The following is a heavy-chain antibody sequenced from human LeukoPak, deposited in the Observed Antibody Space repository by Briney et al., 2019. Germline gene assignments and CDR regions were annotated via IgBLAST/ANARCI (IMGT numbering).Heavy chain of an antibody. CDR3: ARDRGVAAHLDH. CDR2: ISGDGGIT. Sequence: GGSLRLSCAASGSTFSSHAMSWVRQAPGKGLEWVSIISGDGGITYYADSVRGRFTISRDNSKNTLYLQMSSLRAEDTAVYYCARDRGVAAHLDHWGQGTLVTVSS. CDR1: GSTFSSHA. J-gene: IGHJ4*02. V-gene: IGHV3-23*01. D-gene: IGHD5-12*01.